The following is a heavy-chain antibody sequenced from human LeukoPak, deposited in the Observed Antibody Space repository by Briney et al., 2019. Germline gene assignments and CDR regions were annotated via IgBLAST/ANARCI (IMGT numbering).Heavy chain of an antibody. CDR1: GGSIRSFF. D-gene: IGHD5-24*01. V-gene: IGHV4-4*07. J-gene: IGHJ3*02. CDR3: ARVYRRDGYNYDGFDI. Sequence: PSETLSLTCTVSGGSIRSFFWSXXXXPXGXXLXXLXRIYSSGSANYSPSLESRVIISIDTSKKXFFLRLSSVTAADTAVYYCARVYRRDGYNYDGFDIWGQGTMVTVS. CDR2: IYSSGSA.